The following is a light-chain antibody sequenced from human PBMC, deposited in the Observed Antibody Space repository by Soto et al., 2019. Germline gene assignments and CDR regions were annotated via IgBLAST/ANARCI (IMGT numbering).Light chain of an antibody. CDR3: QSYDSSLSAS. J-gene: IGLJ1*01. V-gene: IGLV1-40*01. Sequence: SVLTQPPSVSGAPGQRVTISCTGSSSNIGAGYDVHWYQQLPGTAPKLLIYGNSNRPSGVPDRISGSKSGTSASLAITGLQAEDEADYYCQSYDSSLSASFGTGTKLTVL. CDR2: GNS. CDR1: SSNIGAGYD.